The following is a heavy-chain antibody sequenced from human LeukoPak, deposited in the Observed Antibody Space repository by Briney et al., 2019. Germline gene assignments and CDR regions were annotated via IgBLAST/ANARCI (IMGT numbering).Heavy chain of an antibody. CDR1: GFTFSSYS. CDR2: ISYDGSNK. D-gene: IGHD1-26*01. J-gene: IGHJ4*02. Sequence: GGSLRLSCAASGFTFSSYSIHWVRQAPGKGLEWVAVISYDGSNKYYADSVKGRFTISRDNSKNTLYLEMNSLRTEDTAVYYCARGGSYYVEDRSKPDYWGQGTLVTVSS. V-gene: IGHV3-30*03. CDR3: ARGGSYYVEDRSKPDY.